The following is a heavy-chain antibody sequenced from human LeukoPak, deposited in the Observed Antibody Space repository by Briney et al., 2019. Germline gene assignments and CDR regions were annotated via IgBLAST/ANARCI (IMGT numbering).Heavy chain of an antibody. Sequence: KPSETLSLTCTVSGGSISSDNYYWGWIRQPPGKGPEWIGSIYYSGSTYYNPSLQSRVTISVDTSKNQFSLKLTSVTAADTAVYYCARHFPVGVKDAFDIWGQGTMVTVSS. D-gene: IGHD2-15*01. CDR2: IYYSGST. CDR3: ARHFPVGVKDAFDI. V-gene: IGHV4-39*01. CDR1: GGSISSDNYY. J-gene: IGHJ3*02.